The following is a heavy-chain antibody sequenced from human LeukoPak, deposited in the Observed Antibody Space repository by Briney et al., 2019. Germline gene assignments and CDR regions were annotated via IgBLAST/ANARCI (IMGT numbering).Heavy chain of an antibody. V-gene: IGHV4-39*01. D-gene: IGHD6-13*01. J-gene: IGHJ4*02. CDR2: IYYSGST. Sequence: PSETLSLTCTVSGGSISSSSYYWGWIRQPPGKGLEWIGSIYYSGSTYYNPSLKSRVTISVDTSKNQFSLKLSSVTAADTAVYYCARRIAADPFDYWGQGTLVTVSS. CDR1: GGSISSSSYY. CDR3: ARRIAADPFDY.